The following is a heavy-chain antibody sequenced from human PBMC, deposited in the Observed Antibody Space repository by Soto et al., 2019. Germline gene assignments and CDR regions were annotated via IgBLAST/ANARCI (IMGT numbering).Heavy chain of an antibody. CDR1: GGTFASYA. Sequence: QVQLVQSGAEVKKPGSSVKVSGRVSGGTFASYAISWVRRALGQGFGWWGGIIPIFGTANYAQKFQGRVTITADESTSTAYMELSSLRSEDTAVYYCARGAGGVTNEYFQHWGQGTLVTVSS. CDR3: ARGAGGVTNEYFQH. J-gene: IGHJ1*01. D-gene: IGHD4-17*01. V-gene: IGHV1-69*12. CDR2: IIPIFGTA.